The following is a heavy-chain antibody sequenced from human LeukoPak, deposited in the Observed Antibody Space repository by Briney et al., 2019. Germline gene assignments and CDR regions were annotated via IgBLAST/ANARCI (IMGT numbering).Heavy chain of an antibody. CDR2: INYSGST. CDR3: ARDAYYYYGSGSYGREGWFDP. CDR1: GDSINNFY. Sequence: PSETLSLTCTVSGDSINNFYWSWIRQPPGKGLEWIGNINYSGSTNYNPSLKSRVTISVDTSKNQFSLKLSSVTAADTAVYYCARDAYYYYGSGSYGREGWFDPWGQGTLVTVSS. V-gene: IGHV4-59*01. D-gene: IGHD3-10*01. J-gene: IGHJ5*02.